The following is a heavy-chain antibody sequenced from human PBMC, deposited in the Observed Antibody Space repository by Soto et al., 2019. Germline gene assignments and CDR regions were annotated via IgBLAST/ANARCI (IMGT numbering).Heavy chain of an antibody. J-gene: IGHJ6*02. D-gene: IGHD5-12*01. CDR1: GGIFSSYA. V-gene: IGHV1-69*13. CDR2: IIPIFGTA. CDR3: AFARGGRGYSGYDPHYYYYYGMDV. Sequence: SVKVSCKASGGIFSSYAISWVRQAPGQGLEWMGGIIPIFGTANYAQKFQGRVTITADESTSTAYMELSSLRSEDTAVYYCAFARGGRGYSGYDPHYYYYYGMDVWGQGTTVTVSS.